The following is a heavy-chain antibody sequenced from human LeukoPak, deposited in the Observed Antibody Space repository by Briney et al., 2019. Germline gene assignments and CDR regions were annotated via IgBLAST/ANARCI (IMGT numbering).Heavy chain of an antibody. J-gene: IGHJ4*02. CDR3: AKRGVVIRVILVGFHKEAYYFDS. D-gene: IGHD3-22*01. CDR1: GITLSNYG. V-gene: IGHV3-23*01. CDR2: ISGSGGRT. Sequence: GGSLRLSCAVSGITLSNYGMSWVRQAPGKGLEWVAGISGSGGRTNYADSVRGRFTISRDNPKNTLYLQMNSLRAEDTAVYFCAKRGVVIRVILVGFHKEAYYFDSWGQGALVTVSS.